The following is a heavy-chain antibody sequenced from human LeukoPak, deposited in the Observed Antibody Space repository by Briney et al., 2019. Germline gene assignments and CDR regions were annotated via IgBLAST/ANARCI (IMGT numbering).Heavy chain of an antibody. V-gene: IGHV3-53*01. CDR3: TRAGRWLQQLFDY. CDR1: GFTVSSDY. J-gene: IGHJ4*02. D-gene: IGHD5-24*01. CDR2: IYSGGST. Sequence: PGGSLRLSCAASGFTVSSDYMSWVRQAPGKGLEWVSVIYSGGSTYYADSVKGRFTISRDTSKSTLYLQMNSLRPEDTAVYFCTRAGRWLQQLFDYWGQGTLVTVSS.